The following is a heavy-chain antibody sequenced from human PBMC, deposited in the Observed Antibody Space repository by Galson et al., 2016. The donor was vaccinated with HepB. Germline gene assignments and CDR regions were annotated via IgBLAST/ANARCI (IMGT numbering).Heavy chain of an antibody. D-gene: IGHD3-10*01. CDR3: ARARRSGSGWYFDY. CDR2: IYYSGTT. V-gene: IGHV4-31*03. CDR1: GGSITITDYY. J-gene: IGHJ4*02. Sequence: TLSLTCTVSGGSITITDYYWSWIRQHPGKGLEWIGYIYYSGTTYYSPSLKSRVTISVDTSKSQFSLRLSSGTAADTAVYYCARARRSGSGWYFDYWGQGALVTVSS.